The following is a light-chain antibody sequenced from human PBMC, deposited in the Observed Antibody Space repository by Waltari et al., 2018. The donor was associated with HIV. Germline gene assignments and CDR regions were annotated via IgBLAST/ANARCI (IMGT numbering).Light chain of an antibody. CDR3: QQYYTYPPT. V-gene: IGKV1-8*01. Sequence: AIRMTQSPTTFSASTGDRVTISCRASQGISRSLAGYQQKPGQAPKLLIYGASTLESGLPSRVSGSGSWKDVTLTINCLQSEDFATYYCQQYYTYPPTFGQGTKVEIK. CDR1: QGISRS. J-gene: IGKJ1*01. CDR2: GAS.